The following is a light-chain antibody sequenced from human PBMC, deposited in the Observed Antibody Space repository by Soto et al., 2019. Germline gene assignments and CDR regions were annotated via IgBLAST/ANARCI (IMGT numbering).Light chain of an antibody. Sequence: EIGLTQSAGSLSLSPGESGNLXCRASQSVRSSKGAWNQQKPGKDPRLLXXDASNRATGIQARLSGSGSGKDFTLNISSLEPEEFAVYYCKQRSNWPLVTFGQGTRLEIK. CDR1: QSVRSSK. CDR2: DAS. V-gene: IGKV3-11*01. CDR3: KQRSNWPLVT. J-gene: IGKJ5*01.